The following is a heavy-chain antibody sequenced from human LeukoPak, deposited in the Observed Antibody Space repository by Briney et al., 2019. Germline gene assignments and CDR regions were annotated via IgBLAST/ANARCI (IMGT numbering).Heavy chain of an antibody. Sequence: ASVKVSCKASGYTFRSYDINWVRQATGQGPEWMGWMNPDSGNTGYAQNFQGRVTMTSNTSITTAYMELTSLRSEDTAVYYCARGSFRGYCLDTSCYTINYWGQGTLVTVSS. CDR2: MNPDSGNT. J-gene: IGHJ4*02. CDR1: GYTFRSYD. CDR3: ARGSFRGYCLDTSCYTINY. V-gene: IGHV1-8*01. D-gene: IGHD2-2*02.